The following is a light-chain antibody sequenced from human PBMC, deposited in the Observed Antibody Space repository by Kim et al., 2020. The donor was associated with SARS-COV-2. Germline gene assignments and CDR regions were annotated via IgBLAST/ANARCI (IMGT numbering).Light chain of an antibody. CDR2: DVT. CDR1: SSDVGSYNY. J-gene: IGLJ2*01. CDR3: CSYAGSVV. V-gene: IGLV2-11*01. Sequence: SPGQSGTSSCAGTSSDVGSYNYGSWYQQHPGKAPKLSIYDVTKRPSGVPDRFSGSKSGSTASLTISGLQAEDEADYYCCSYAGSVVFGGGTQLTVL.